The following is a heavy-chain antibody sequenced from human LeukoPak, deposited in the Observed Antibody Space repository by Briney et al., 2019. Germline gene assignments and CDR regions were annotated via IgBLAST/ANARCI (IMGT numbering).Heavy chain of an antibody. CDR1: GGTFSSYA. D-gene: IGHD3-22*01. CDR2: IIPIFGTA. V-gene: IGHV1-69*05. CDR3: ARVVQAEYYETYYFDY. J-gene: IGHJ4*02. Sequence: ASVKVSCKASGGTFSSYAISWVRQAPGQGLEWMGGIIPIFGTANYAQKFQGRVTITTDESTSTAYMELSSLRSEDTAVYYCARVVQAEYYETYYFDYWGQGTLVTVSS.